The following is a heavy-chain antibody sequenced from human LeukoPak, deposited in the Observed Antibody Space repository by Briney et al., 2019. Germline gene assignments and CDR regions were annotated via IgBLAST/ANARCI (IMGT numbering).Heavy chain of an antibody. CDR3: ASRIGGSD. CDR2: ISYDGSNK. V-gene: IGHV3-30-3*01. CDR1: GFTFSSYA. Sequence: GGSLRLSCAASGFTFSSYAMHWVRQAPDKGLEWVAVISYDGSNKYYADSVKGRFTISRDNSKNTLYLQMNSLRAEDTAVYYCASRIGGSDWGQGALVTVSS. J-gene: IGHJ4*02. D-gene: IGHD1-14*01.